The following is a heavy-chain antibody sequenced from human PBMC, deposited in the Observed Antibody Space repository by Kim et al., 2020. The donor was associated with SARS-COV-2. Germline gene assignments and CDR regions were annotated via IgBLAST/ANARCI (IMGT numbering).Heavy chain of an antibody. D-gene: IGHD3-22*01. J-gene: IGHJ4*02. CDR3: GIFLSYYDNSDYSN. Sequence: GGSLRLSCTASGFTFSGYDMDWVRQAPGKGLEWVGRSRNKANSYTTAYAASVKGRFTISRDDSKNSLYLQMNSLKTEDTAVYYCGIFLSYYDNSDYSNWGQGTLVTVSS. CDR1: GFTFSGYD. CDR2: SRNKANSYTT. V-gene: IGHV3-72*01.